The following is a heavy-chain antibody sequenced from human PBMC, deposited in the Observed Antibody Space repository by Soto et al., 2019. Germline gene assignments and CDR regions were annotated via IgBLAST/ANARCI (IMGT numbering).Heavy chain of an antibody. CDR1: GYTFTDYY. J-gene: IGHJ4*02. Sequence: QVQLVQSGAEVKNPGASVKISCKASGYTFTDYYIHWVRQAPGQGLEWMGKIYPRGGSTSYAQKFQGRVTVTGDTSTTTVYMELSYLTSDDTAIYYCARDLNYDFYDFWGQGTLVIVSS. V-gene: IGHV1-46*01. D-gene: IGHD3-3*01. CDR3: ARDLNYDFYDF. CDR2: IYPRGGST.